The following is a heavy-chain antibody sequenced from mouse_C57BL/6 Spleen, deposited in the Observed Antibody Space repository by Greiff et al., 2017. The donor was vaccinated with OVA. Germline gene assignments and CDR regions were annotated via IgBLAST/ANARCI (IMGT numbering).Heavy chain of an antibody. V-gene: IGHV1-74*01. Sequence: QVKLQQPGAELVKPGASVKVSCKASGYTFTSYWMHWVKQRPGQGLEWIGRIHPSDSDTNYKQQFKGKATLTVDKSSSTAYMQLSSLTSEDSAVYYCARDYEGFAYWGQGTLVTVSA. J-gene: IGHJ3*01. CDR1: GYTFTSYW. CDR2: IHPSDSDT. CDR3: ARDYEGFAY. D-gene: IGHD2-4*01.